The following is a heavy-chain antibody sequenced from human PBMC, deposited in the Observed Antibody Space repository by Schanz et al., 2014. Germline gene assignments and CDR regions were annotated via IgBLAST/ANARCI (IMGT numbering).Heavy chain of an antibody. CDR1: GFTFSSYA. Sequence: QVQLLQFGGGVVQPGRSLRLSCAASGFTFSSYAMHWVRQAPGKGLEGVALISNDGSIKYYADSVEGGFTISRNNSRNTLYLQMNSLRTEDTAVYYCASPSGYSDYGTYFDFWGQGTLVTVSS. J-gene: IGHJ4*02. CDR2: ISNDGSIK. CDR3: ASPSGYSDYGTYFDF. V-gene: IGHV3-30-3*01. D-gene: IGHD5-12*01.